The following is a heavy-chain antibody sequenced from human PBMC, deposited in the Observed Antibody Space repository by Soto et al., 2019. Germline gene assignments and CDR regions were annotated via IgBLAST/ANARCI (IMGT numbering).Heavy chain of an antibody. CDR1: GGSISSYY. Sequence: SETLSLTCAVSGGSISSYYWSWIRQPPGKGLEWIGYIYYSGSTNYNPSLKSRVTISVDTSKNQFSLKLSSVTAADTAVYYCARVWGYAFDYWGQGTLVTVSS. CDR3: ARVWGYAFDY. J-gene: IGHJ4*02. CDR2: IYYSGST. D-gene: IGHD3-16*01. V-gene: IGHV4-59*01.